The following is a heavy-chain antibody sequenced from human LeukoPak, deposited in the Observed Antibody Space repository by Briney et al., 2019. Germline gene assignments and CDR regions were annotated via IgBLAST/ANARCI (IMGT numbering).Heavy chain of an antibody. V-gene: IGHV4-39*07. J-gene: IGHJ5*02. CDR2: IYYSGTI. CDR1: GGSISSRSYY. D-gene: IGHD3-22*01. Sequence: SETLCLTCTVSGGSISSRSYYWGWIRQPPGKGLEWIGSIYYSGTIYYNPSLESRVTISVDTSKNQFSLKLSSVTAADTAVYYCATSSGYSFWFDPWGQGTLVTVSS. CDR3: ATSSGYSFWFDP.